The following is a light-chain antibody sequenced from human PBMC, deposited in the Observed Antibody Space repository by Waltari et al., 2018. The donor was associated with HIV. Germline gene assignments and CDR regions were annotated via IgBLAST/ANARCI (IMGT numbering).Light chain of an antibody. V-gene: IGKV1-5*03. J-gene: IGKJ1*01. CDR1: QSIGSW. CDR3: QHYNNYPWT. CDR2: KAS. Sequence: DIPMPQSPSTLSASVGDRVTITCRASQSIGSWLAWYQQKPGKAPKVLIYKASTLQSGVPSRFSGSGSGTEFTLTISSLQPDDFATYYCQHYNNYPWTFGQGTKVEIK.